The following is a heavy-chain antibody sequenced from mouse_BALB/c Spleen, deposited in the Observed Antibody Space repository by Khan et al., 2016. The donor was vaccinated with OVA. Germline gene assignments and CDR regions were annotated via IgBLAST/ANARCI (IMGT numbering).Heavy chain of an antibody. CDR2: IWSGGNT. D-gene: IGHD2-4*01. CDR1: GFSLTSYG. CDR3: ARNYDYDEGLAY. V-gene: IGHV2-2*02. J-gene: IGHJ3*01. Sequence: QVRLQQSGPGLVQPSQSLSITCTVSGFSLTSYGVHWVRQSPGKGLEWLGVIWSGGNTDYNAAFISRLSISKDNSKSQVFFKMNSLQANDTAIYYCARNYDYDEGLAYWGQGTLVTVSA.